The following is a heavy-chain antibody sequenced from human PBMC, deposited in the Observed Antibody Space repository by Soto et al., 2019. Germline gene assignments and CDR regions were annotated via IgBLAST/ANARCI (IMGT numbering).Heavy chain of an antibody. CDR2: IYWDDDK. V-gene: IGHV2-5*02. CDR1: GFSLSTSGVG. J-gene: IGHJ4*02. CDR3: ARLYYYDSSGYYFDY. Sequence: SGPTLVNPTQTLTLTCTFSGFSLSTSGVGVGWIRQPPGKALEWLALIYWDDDKRYSPSLKSRLTITKDTSKNQVVLTMTNMDPVDTATYYCARLYYYDSSGYYFDYWGQGTLVTAPQ. D-gene: IGHD3-22*01.